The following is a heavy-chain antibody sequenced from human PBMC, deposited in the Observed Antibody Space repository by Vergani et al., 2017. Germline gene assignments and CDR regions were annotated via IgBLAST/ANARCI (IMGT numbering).Heavy chain of an antibody. CDR1: GFTFSSYG. CDR3: AREGYCSSTSCSYFDY. CDR2: ISYDGSNK. Sequence: QVQLVESGGGVVQPGRSLRLSCAASGFTFSSYGMHWVRQAPGKGLEWVAVISYDGSNKYYADSVKGRFTISRDNSKNTLYLQMNSLRAEDTAVYYCAREGYCSSTSCSYFDYWGQGTLVTVSS. J-gene: IGHJ4*02. D-gene: IGHD2-2*01. V-gene: IGHV3-30*03.